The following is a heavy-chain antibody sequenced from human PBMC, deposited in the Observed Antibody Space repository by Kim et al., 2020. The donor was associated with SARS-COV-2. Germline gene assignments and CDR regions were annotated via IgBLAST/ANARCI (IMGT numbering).Heavy chain of an antibody. CDR1: GYTFTSYA. D-gene: IGHD3-10*01. CDR3: ARDGPLDRYYGSGSSLDY. Sequence: ASVKVSCKASGYTFTSYAMHWVRQAPGQRLEWMGWINAGNGNTKYSQKFQGRVTITRDTSASTAYMELSSLRSEDTAVYYCARDGPLDRYYGSGSSLDYWGQGTLVTVSS. J-gene: IGHJ4*02. CDR2: INAGNGNT. V-gene: IGHV1-3*01.